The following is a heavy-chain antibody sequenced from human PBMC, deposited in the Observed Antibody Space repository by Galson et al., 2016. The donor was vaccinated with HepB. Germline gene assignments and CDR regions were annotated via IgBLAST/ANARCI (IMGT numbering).Heavy chain of an antibody. J-gene: IGHJ5*02. CDR2: IKSKTDGGTT. V-gene: IGHV3-15*01. CDR3: TTDWSSSWYFNWFDP. D-gene: IGHD6-13*01. Sequence: SLRLSCAASGFTFSNAWMSWVRPAPGKGLEWVGRIKSKTDGGTTDYAAPVKGRFTISGDDSKNTLYLQMNSLKTEDTAVYYCTTDWSSSWYFNWFDPWGQGTLVTVSS. CDR1: GFTFSNAW.